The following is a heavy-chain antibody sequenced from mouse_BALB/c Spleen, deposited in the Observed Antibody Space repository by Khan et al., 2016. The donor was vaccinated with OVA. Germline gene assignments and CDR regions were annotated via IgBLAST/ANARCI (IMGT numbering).Heavy chain of an antibody. CDR3: ARSKYLARY. CDR1: GYSLTRYG. D-gene: IGHD3-3*01. J-gene: IGHJ2*01. Sequence: VQLVESGPGLVAPSQSLSITCTVYGYSLTRYGVHWVRQPPGKGLEWLGLILAGGSTNYNWALMSRLSISLHNSTSLVFLIMNSLQTDDTALYYCARSKYLARYWGQGTTLTVSS. V-gene: IGHV2-9*02. CDR2: ILAGGST.